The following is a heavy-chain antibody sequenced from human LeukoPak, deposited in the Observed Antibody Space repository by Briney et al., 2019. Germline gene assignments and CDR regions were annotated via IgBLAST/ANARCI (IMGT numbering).Heavy chain of an antibody. CDR1: GYSFTSYW. Sequence: GESLKISCKGSGYSFTSYWIGWVRQMPGKGLEWMGIIYPGDSDTRYSPSFRGQVTISADKSISTAYLQWSSLKASDTAMYYCARSLPYSSSWYNYYYGMDVCGQGTTVTVSS. D-gene: IGHD6-13*01. J-gene: IGHJ6*02. CDR2: IYPGDSDT. V-gene: IGHV5-51*01. CDR3: ARSLPYSSSWYNYYYGMDV.